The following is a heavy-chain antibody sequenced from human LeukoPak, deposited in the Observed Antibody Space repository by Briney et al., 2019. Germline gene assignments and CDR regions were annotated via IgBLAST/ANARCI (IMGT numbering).Heavy chain of an antibody. V-gene: IGHV5-51*01. CDR3: ARRLTTEETFDY. D-gene: IGHD1-1*01. CDR2: IYPGDSDT. J-gene: IGHJ4*02. Sequence: GESLKISCQGYGYSFTAYWIGWGRQMPGKGLECMGIIYPGDSDTKYSPSFQGQITISADKSISTAYLQWNSLKASDTAMYYCARRLTTEETFDYWGQGTLVTVSS. CDR1: GYSFTAYW.